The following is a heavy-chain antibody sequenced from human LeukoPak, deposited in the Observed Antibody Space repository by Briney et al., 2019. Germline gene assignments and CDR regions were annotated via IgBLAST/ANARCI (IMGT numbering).Heavy chain of an antibody. CDR1: GFTFSSYA. V-gene: IGHV3-30*04. CDR3: ARGIAVAGTGWFDP. Sequence: PGGSLRLSCAASGFTFSSYAMHWVRQAPGKGLVWVAVISYDGSNKYYADSVKGRFTISRDNSKNTLYLQMNSLRAEDTAVYYCARGIAVAGTGWFDPWGQGTLVTVSS. CDR2: ISYDGSNK. J-gene: IGHJ5*02. D-gene: IGHD6-19*01.